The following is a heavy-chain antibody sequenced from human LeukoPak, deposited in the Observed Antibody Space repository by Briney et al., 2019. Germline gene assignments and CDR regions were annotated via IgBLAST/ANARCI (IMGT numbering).Heavy chain of an antibody. CDR1: GFTFSSYS. CDR2: ISSSSSYI. J-gene: IGHJ4*02. Sequence: GGSLRLSCAASGFTFSSYSMNWVRQAPGKGLEWVSSISSSSSYIYYADSVKGRFTISRDNARNSLYLQMNSLRAEDTAVYYCARDHGGVALDYWGQGTLVTVSS. D-gene: IGHD3-16*01. V-gene: IGHV3-21*01. CDR3: ARDHGGVALDY.